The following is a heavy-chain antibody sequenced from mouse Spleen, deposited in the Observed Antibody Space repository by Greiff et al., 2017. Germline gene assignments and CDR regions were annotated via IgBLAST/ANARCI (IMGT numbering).Heavy chain of an antibody. D-gene: IGHD4-1*01. J-gene: IGHJ2*01. CDR3: ATGTGFDY. CDR1: GYSITSDYA. V-gene: IGHV3-2*02. CDR2: ISYSGST. Sequence: DVQLQESGPGLVKPSQSLSLTCTVTGYSITSDYAWNWIRQFPGNKLEWMGYISYSGSTSYNPSLKSRISITRDTSKNQFFLQLNSVTTEDTATYYCATGTGFDYWGQGTTLTVS.